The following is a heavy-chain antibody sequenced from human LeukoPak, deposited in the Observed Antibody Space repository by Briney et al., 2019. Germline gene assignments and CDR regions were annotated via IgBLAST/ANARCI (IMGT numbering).Heavy chain of an antibody. Sequence: GGSLRLSCAASGFTFSSYAMHWVRQAPGKGLEWVAVISYDGSNKYYADSVKGRFTISRDNSKNSLYLQMNSLRVEDTAVYYCAKVAKYYYGSETYYFFEHWGQGTPVTASS. V-gene: IGHV3-30*04. CDR1: GFTFSSYA. D-gene: IGHD3-10*01. CDR2: ISYDGSNK. J-gene: IGHJ4*02. CDR3: AKVAKYYYGSETYYFFEH.